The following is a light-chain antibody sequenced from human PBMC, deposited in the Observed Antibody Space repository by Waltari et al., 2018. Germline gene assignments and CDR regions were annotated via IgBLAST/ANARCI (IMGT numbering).Light chain of an antibody. Sequence: DIVLTPSPATLSLSPGATATLSCRASQSVTNYLAWYQQKPGQAPRLLIYDISTRATAIPARFNGSGSGTDFTLTISSLEPEDFAVYYCLQRDRWLTFGGGTKVEIK. CDR2: DIS. CDR3: LQRDRWLT. V-gene: IGKV3-11*01. CDR1: QSVTNY. J-gene: IGKJ4*01.